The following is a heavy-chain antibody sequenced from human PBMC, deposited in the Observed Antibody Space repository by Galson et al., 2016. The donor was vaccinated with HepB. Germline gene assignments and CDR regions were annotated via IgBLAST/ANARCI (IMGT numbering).Heavy chain of an antibody. CDR3: ARQLTALKDGMDV. D-gene: IGHD5-18*01. V-gene: IGHV5-10-1*01. CDR1: GYSFTTYW. Sequence: QSGAEVKKPGESLTISCQGSGYSFTTYWINWVRQMPGKGLEWMGRIDPSDSDTDYSPSFQAHVTISVDKSISTAYLQWNSLKASDIAVYYCARQLTALKDGMDVWGQGTTVTVSS. J-gene: IGHJ6*02. CDR2: IDPSDSDT.